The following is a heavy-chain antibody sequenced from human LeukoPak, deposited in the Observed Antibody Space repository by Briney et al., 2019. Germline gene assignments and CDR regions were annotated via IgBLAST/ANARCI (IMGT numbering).Heavy chain of an antibody. CDR2: INPSGGGT. CDR1: GYTFTNYY. V-gene: IGHV1-46*01. CDR3: AREIGPRQLHLWGSAFDY. D-gene: IGHD5-18*01. Sequence: ASVKVSCKASGYTFTNYYMHWVRQAPGQELEWMGIINPSGGGTSYAQKFQGRLTMTRDTSTTTVYMELSSLRSEDTAMYYCAREIGPRQLHLWGSAFDYWGQGTLVTVSS. J-gene: IGHJ4*02.